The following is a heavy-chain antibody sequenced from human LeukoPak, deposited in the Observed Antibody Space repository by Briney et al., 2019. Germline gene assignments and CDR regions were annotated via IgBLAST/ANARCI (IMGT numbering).Heavy chain of an antibody. D-gene: IGHD6-19*01. CDR3: AREQWLVSYFDY. J-gene: IGHJ4*02. CDR2: IRYDGSNK. V-gene: IGHV3-30*02. CDR1: GFTFSSYG. Sequence: GGSLRLSCAASGFTFSSYGMHWVRQAPGKGLEWVAFIRYDGSNKYYADSVKGRFTISRDNSKNTLYLQMNSLRAEDTAVYYCAREQWLVSYFDYSGQGTLVTVSS.